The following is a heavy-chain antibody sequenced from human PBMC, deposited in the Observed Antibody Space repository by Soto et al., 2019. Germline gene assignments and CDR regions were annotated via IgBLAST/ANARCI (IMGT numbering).Heavy chain of an antibody. D-gene: IGHD3-22*01. CDR1: GGSISSSSYY. Sequence: SETLSLTCTVSGGSISSSSYYWGWIRQPPGKGLEWIGSIYYSGSTYYNPSLKSRVTISVDTSENQFSLKLSSVTAADTAVYYCARHAVDSYYYDSSGYYGGYWGQGTLVTVSS. CDR3: ARHAVDSYYYDSSGYYGGY. J-gene: IGHJ4*02. V-gene: IGHV4-39*01. CDR2: IYYSGST.